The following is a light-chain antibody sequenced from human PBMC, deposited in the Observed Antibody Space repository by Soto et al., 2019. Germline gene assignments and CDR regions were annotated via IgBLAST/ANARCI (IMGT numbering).Light chain of an antibody. Sequence: QSVLTQPASVSGSPGQSITISCTGTSSDVGGYNYVSWYQQHPGKAPKLMIYEVSNRPSGVSDRFSASKSGNTASLTISGLQAEDEADYYCSSYTRGTTVVFGGGTKVTVL. V-gene: IGLV2-14*01. J-gene: IGLJ2*01. CDR2: EVS. CDR3: SSYTRGTTVV. CDR1: SSDVGGYNY.